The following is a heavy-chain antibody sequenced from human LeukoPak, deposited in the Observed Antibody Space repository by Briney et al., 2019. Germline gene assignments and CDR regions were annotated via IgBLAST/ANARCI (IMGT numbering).Heavy chain of an antibody. CDR3: ARDRGYSTFDY. V-gene: IGHV3-7*01. CDR2: IKEDGSDI. J-gene: IGHJ4*02. Sequence: GGSLRLSCAASAFTFRDYWMSWVRQAPGGGLEWVANIKEDGSDINYVDSVKGRFTISRDNANNSLYLQINSLRVEDTAMYYCARDRGYSTFDYWGQGTLVTVSP. CDR1: AFTFRDYW. D-gene: IGHD4-23*01.